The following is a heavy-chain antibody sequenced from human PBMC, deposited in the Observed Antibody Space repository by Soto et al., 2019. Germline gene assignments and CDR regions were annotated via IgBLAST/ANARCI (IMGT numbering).Heavy chain of an antibody. CDR3: ARDHDSSGYYGLGAFDI. CDR1: GFTFSSYA. J-gene: IGHJ3*02. CDR2: ISYDGSNK. Sequence: SLRLSCAASGFTFSSYAMHWVRQAPGKGLEWVAVISYDGSNKYYADSVKGRFTISRDNSKNTLYLQMNSLRAEDTAVYYCARDHDSSGYYGLGAFDIWGQGTMVTVSS. V-gene: IGHV3-30-3*01. D-gene: IGHD3-22*01.